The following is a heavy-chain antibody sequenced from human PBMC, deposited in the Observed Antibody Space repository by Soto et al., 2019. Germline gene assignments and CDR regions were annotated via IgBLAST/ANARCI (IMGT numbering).Heavy chain of an antibody. J-gene: IGHJ5*02. CDR3: VRVDWNDAGS. CDR1: GDSVSSKSAA. Sequence: SQTLSLTCAISGDSVSSKSAAWDWIRQSPSRGFEWLGRTRYTSQWYSEYAVSVRSRITINPDTAKNHFSLQLTSVTPEGAAVYYCVRVDWNDAGSWGQGTLVTVSS. CDR2: TRYTSQWYS. D-gene: IGHD1-1*01. V-gene: IGHV6-1*01.